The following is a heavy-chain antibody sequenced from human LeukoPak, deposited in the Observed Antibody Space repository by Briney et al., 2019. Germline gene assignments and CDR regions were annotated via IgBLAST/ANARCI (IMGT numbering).Heavy chain of an antibody. Sequence: ALVKVSCKASGYTFTGYYMHWVRQAPGQGLEWMGRINPNSGGTNYAQKFQGRVTMTRDTSISTAYMELSRLRSDDTAVYYCARDGDYSSPLQHWGQGTLVTVSS. CDR2: INPNSGGT. CDR1: GYTFTGYY. J-gene: IGHJ1*01. V-gene: IGHV1-2*06. D-gene: IGHD2-21*01. CDR3: ARDGDYSSPLQH.